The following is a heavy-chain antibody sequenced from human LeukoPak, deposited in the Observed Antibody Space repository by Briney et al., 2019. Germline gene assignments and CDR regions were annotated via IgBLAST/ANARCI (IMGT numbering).Heavy chain of an antibody. CDR2: IYYTGST. CDR1: GGSISSYY. Sequence: ETLSLTCTVSGGSISSYYWSWIRQPAGKGLEWIGYIYYTGSTNYNPSLKSRVTISLDTSKTQFSLKLSSVTAADTAVYYCARHDSAGYSYFQYWGQGTLVTVSS. D-gene: IGHD3-22*01. J-gene: IGHJ1*01. CDR3: ARHDSAGYSYFQY. V-gene: IGHV4-59*08.